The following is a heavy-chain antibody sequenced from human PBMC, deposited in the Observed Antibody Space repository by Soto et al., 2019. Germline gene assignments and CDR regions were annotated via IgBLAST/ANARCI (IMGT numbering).Heavy chain of an antibody. V-gene: IGHV4-31*06. D-gene: IGHD1-26*01. CDR2: VSSSGNS. Sequence: SEPLSLSCSVSGDSISSATHSWTWIRQHPGKGLEWIGYVSSSGNSYYTPSLKSRVYMSLDPSKNLFPLKLSSVTAADTAIYYCVGRRTSSYKYFDSWAQGTQVTVSS. CDR3: VGRRTSSYKYFDS. J-gene: IGHJ4*02. CDR1: GDSISSATHS.